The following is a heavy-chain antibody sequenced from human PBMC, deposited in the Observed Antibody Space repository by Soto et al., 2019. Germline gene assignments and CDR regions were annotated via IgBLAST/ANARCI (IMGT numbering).Heavy chain of an antibody. CDR1: GDSISNLDYF. J-gene: IGHJ5*01. V-gene: IGHV4-30-4*01. Sequence: QVQLLESGPGLVKPSQTLSLTCSVSGDSISNLDYFWAWIRQPPGQALEYIGYIYKSATTYYNPSFGSRVAISVDMSKSQFSLNVTSVTAADTAVYFCARGRYCLTGRCFPNWFDSWGQGALVTVSS. CDR2: IYKSATT. CDR3: ARGRYCLTGRCFPNWFDS. D-gene: IGHD7-27*01.